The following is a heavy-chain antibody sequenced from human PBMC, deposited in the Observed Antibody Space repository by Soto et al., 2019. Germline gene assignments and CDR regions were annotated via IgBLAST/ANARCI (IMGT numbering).Heavy chain of an antibody. D-gene: IGHD2-15*01. CDR3: ARQGDIVVVVAATPYNWFDP. Sequence: QLQLQESGPGLVKPSETLSLTCTVSGGSISSSSYYWGWIRQPPGKGLEWIGSIYYSGSTYYNPSLKRRVTISVDTSKNQLSLKLSSVTAADTAVYYCARQGDIVVVVAATPYNWFDPWGQGTLVTVSS. J-gene: IGHJ5*02. CDR2: IYYSGST. CDR1: GGSISSSSYY. V-gene: IGHV4-39*01.